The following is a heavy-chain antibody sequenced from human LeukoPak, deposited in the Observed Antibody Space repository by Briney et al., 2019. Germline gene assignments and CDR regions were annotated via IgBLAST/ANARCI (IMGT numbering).Heavy chain of an antibody. Sequence: TLSLTCAVYGGSFSGYYWSWIRQPPGKGLEWIGYIYYSGSTYYNPSLKSRVTMSVDTSKNQFSLKLSSVTAADTAVYYCARELTYADYWGQGTLVTVSS. CDR1: GGSFSGYY. CDR2: IYYSGST. D-gene: IGHD1-26*01. CDR3: ARELTYADY. J-gene: IGHJ4*02. V-gene: IGHV4-30-4*08.